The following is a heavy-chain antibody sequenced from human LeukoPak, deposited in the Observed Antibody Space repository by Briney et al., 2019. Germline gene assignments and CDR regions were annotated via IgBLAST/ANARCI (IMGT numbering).Heavy chain of an antibody. V-gene: IGHV4-61*02. CDR3: ARLCSSTSCYYSDAFDI. D-gene: IGHD2-2*01. J-gene: IGHJ3*02. Sequence: SETLSLTCTVSGGSISSGSYYWSWIRQPAGKGLEWIGRIYTSGSTNYNPSLKSRVTISVDTSKNQFSLKLSSVTAADTAVYYCARLCSSTSCYYSDAFDIWGQGTMATVSS. CDR1: GGSISSGSYY. CDR2: IYTSGST.